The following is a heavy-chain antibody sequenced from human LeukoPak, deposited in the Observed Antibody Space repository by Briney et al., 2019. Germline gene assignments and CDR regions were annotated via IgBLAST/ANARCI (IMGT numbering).Heavy chain of an antibody. Sequence: GGSLRLSCAASGFTFSSYGMHWVRQAPGKGLEWVAFIRYDGSNKYYADSVKGRFTISRDNSKNTLYLKMNSLRAEDTAVYYCAAPVVPAAIWSETKYFQHWGQGTLVTVSS. D-gene: IGHD2-2*01. CDR2: IRYDGSNK. CDR3: AAPVVPAAIWSETKYFQH. J-gene: IGHJ1*01. CDR1: GFTFSSYG. V-gene: IGHV3-30*02.